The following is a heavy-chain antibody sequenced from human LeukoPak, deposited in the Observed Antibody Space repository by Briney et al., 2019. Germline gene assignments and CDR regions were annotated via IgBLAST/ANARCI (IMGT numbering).Heavy chain of an antibody. V-gene: IGHV4-39*01. CDR3: ARHIIVVVVAATHYFDY. J-gene: IGHJ4*02. CDR2: IYYSGST. CDR1: GGSISSSSYY. Sequence: SETLSLTCTVSGGSISSSSYYWGWIRQPPGKGLEWIGSIYYSGSTYYNPSLKSRVTISVDTSKNQFSLRLSSVTAADTAVYYCARHIIVVVVAATHYFDYWGQGTLVTVSS. D-gene: IGHD2-15*01.